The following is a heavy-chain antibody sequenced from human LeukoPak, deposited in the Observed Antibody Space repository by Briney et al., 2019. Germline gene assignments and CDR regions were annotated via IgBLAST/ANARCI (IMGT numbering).Heavy chain of an antibody. CDR1: GFTFSSYS. V-gene: IGHV3-21*01. D-gene: IGHD5-24*01. CDR2: INSSSSDI. Sequence: WGTLTLTCAASGFTFSSYSMNWDRPAPGKGLEWVSSINSSSSDISYTDPVKGPFTITRDNAKNSLYLQMNSMRAEDTAVYYCERVDGYVYYYYYGMDVWGQGTTVTVSS. CDR3: ERVDGYVYYYYYGMDV. J-gene: IGHJ6*02.